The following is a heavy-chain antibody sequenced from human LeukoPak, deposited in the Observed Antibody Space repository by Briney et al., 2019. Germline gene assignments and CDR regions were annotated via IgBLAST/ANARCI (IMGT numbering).Heavy chain of an antibody. CDR3: ARGRRAVGYCSSTSCYTPPGY. J-gene: IGHJ4*02. Sequence: SETLSLTCAVYGGSFSGYYWSWIRQPPGKGLEWIGEMNHSGSTNYNPSLKSRVTISVDTSKNQFSLKLSSVTAADTAVYYCARGRRAVGYCSSTSCYTPPGYWGQGTLVTVPS. CDR2: MNHSGST. D-gene: IGHD2-2*02. CDR1: GGSFSGYY. V-gene: IGHV4-34*01.